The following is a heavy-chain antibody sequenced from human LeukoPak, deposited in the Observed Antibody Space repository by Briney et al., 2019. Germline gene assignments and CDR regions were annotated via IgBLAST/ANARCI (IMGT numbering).Heavy chain of an antibody. CDR2: IYPGYSYT. V-gene: IGHV5-51*01. J-gene: IGHJ6*03. Sequence: GESLKISCKGSGYSFTSYWIGWVRQMPGKGLEWMGIIYPGYSYTRYSPSFQDQVTISADKSISTAYLQWSSLKASDTAMYYCARHERIQLWLDNNYYYYYYMDVWGKGTTVTVSS. CDR1: GYSFTSYW. D-gene: IGHD5-18*01. CDR3: ARHERIQLWLDNNYYYYYYMDV.